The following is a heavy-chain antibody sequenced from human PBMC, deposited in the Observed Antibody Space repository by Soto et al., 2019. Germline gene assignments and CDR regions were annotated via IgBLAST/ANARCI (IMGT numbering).Heavy chain of an antibody. CDR3: ARGRTVSSIGPLLV. D-gene: IGHD1-1*01. CDR1: GYNFFDYG. V-gene: IGHV1-18*01. CDR2: VSPKSGNT. J-gene: IGHJ1*01. Sequence: QIQLVQSGAEVKKPGASVKVSCKASGYNFFDYGVSWVRQAPGQGLEWMGRVSPKSGNTDFARKVQGRVTMTADTSTNTAYLELRGLRSDDTAVYYCARGRTVSSIGPLLVWGQVTLVSVSS.